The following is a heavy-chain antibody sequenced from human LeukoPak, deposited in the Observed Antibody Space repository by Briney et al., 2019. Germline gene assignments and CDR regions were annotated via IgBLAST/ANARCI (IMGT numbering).Heavy chain of an antibody. Sequence: SETLSLTCTVSGGSISSGDYYWSWIRQPPGKGLEWIGYIYYSGSTYYNPSLKSRVTMSVDTSKNQFSLKLSSVTAADTAVYYCARDRARSTHPWELRVHRAFDIWGQGTMVTVSS. CDR3: ARDRARSTHPWELRVHRAFDI. J-gene: IGHJ3*02. CDR1: GGSISSGDYY. CDR2: IYYSGST. V-gene: IGHV4-30-4*01. D-gene: IGHD1-26*01.